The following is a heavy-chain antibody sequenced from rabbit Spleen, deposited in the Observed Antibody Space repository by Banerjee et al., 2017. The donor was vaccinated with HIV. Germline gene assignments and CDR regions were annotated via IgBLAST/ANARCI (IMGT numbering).Heavy chain of an antibody. CDR3: ARGERFSVGFSAFAIYLDL. CDR2: IDTTSVNT. J-gene: IGHJ6*01. D-gene: IGHD6-1*01. Sequence: QSLEESGGDLVKPGASLTLTCTASGVSFSSSSYMCWVRQAPGKGLEWIACIDTTSVNTADATWAKGRFTISKTSSTTVTLQMTSLTAADTAMYFCARGERFSVGFSAFAIYLDLWGQGTLVTVS. V-gene: IGHV1S40*01. CDR1: GVSFSSSSY.